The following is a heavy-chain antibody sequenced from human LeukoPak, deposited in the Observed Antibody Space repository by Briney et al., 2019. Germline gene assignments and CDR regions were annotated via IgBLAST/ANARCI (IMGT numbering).Heavy chain of an antibody. Sequence: NTSETLSLTCAVHGGSFSDYYWSWIRQPPGKGLEWIGEIFHRGDPNYNPSLKNRVTISVDTSENQFSLNLSSVAATDSAVYFCTGSSRSTRYYFDYWGQGILVTVFS. V-gene: IGHV4-34*12. CDR2: IFHRGDP. CDR1: GGSFSDYY. CDR3: TGSSRSTRYYFDY. D-gene: IGHD6-6*01. J-gene: IGHJ4*02.